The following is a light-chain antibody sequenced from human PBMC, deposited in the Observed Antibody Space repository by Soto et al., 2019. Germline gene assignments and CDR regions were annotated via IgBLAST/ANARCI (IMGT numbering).Light chain of an antibody. J-gene: IGKJ4*01. Sequence: EIVLTQSPGTLSLSPGERASLSCRASQSLTSSYLAWYQQKPGQAPRLLIYGASSRATGIPDRFSGSGSGTDFSLTISRLEPEDSAFYYCQQYGSSATFGGGTKVDIK. CDR1: QSLTSSY. CDR3: QQYGSSAT. CDR2: GAS. V-gene: IGKV3-20*01.